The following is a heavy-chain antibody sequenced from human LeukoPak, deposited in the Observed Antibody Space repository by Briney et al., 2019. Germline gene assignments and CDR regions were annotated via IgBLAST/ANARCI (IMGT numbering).Heavy chain of an antibody. CDR1: GFTFSSYA. CDR2: ISGSGGST. D-gene: IGHD2-15*01. V-gene: IGHV3-23*01. J-gene: IGHJ3*02. CDR3: VKIRVVVDAFDI. Sequence: GGSLRLSCAASGFTFSSYAMSWVRQAPGKGLEWVSAISGSGGSTYYADSVKGRFTISRDNSKNTLYLQMNSLRAEDTAVYYCVKIRVVVDAFDIWGQGTMVTVSS.